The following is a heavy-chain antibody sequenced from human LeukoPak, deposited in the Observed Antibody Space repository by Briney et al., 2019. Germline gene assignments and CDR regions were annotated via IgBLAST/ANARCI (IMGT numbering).Heavy chain of an antibody. CDR1: GYDFANYW. CDR2: IYPCHSDT. CDR3: ARPPSRPPLI. V-gene: IGHV5-51*01. J-gene: IGHJ3*02. Sequence: GESLQISCKGAGYDFANYWIGWVRPMRGKGVDWMCIIYPCHSDTRYSPSFQGHVTISADKSISTAYLQWSSLKASDTAMYYCARPPSRPPLIWGQGTIVTVSS.